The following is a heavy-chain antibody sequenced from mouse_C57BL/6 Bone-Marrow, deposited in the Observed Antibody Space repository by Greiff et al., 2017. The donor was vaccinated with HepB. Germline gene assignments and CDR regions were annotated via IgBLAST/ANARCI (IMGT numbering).Heavy chain of an antibody. V-gene: IGHV14-4*01. CDR1: GFNIKDDY. D-gene: IGHD1-1*01. CDR2: IDPENGDT. CDR3: TFYYGSSYWYFDV. Sequence: VQLQQSGAELVRPGASVKLSCTASGFNIKDDYMHWVKQRPEQGLEWIGWIDPENGDTEYASKFQGTATITADTSSNTAYLQLSSLTSEDTAVYYCTFYYGSSYWYFDVWGTGTTVTVSS. J-gene: IGHJ1*03.